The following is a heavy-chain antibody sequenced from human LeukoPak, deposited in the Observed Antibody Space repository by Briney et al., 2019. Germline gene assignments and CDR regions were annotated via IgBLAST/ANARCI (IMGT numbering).Heavy chain of an antibody. CDR3: ARYSGSYYYPPAWDL. D-gene: IGHD1-26*01. CDR1: GSTFSSYA. J-gene: IGHJ4*02. Sequence: GGSLRLSCAASGSTFSSYAMSWVRQAPGKGLEWVSAISGSGGSTYYADSVKGRFTISRDNSKNTLYLQMDSLRADDTAVYYCARYSGSYYYPPAWDLWGQGTLVTVSS. CDR2: ISGSGGST. V-gene: IGHV3-23*01.